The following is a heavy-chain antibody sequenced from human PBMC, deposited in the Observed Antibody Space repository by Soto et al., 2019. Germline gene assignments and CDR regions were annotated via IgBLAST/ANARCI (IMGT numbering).Heavy chain of an antibody. CDR3: ARDSRGGDAYPDY. V-gene: IGHV3-23*01. CDR1: GFTFSSYA. D-gene: IGHD2-15*01. CDR2: ISGSGGST. J-gene: IGHJ4*02. Sequence: GGSLRLSFAASGFTFSSYAMSWVRQAPGKGLERVSAISGSGGSTYYADSVKGRFTISRDNSKNTLYLQMNSLRAEDTAVYYCARDSRGGDAYPDYWGQGTQVTVSS.